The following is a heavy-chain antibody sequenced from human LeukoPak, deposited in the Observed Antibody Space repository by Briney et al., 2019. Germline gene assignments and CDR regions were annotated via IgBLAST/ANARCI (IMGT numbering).Heavy chain of an antibody. V-gene: IGHV3-23*01. Sequence: GGSLRLSCAASGFTFSSYAMSWVRQAPGKGLEWVSAISGSGGSTYYADSVKGRFTISRDNSKNTLYLQMNSLRAEDTAVYYCAKGNYDFWSGYQTNWGREPWSPSPQ. CDR3: AKGNYDFWSGYQTN. CDR1: GFTFSSYA. CDR2: ISGSGGST. D-gene: IGHD3-3*01. J-gene: IGHJ4*02.